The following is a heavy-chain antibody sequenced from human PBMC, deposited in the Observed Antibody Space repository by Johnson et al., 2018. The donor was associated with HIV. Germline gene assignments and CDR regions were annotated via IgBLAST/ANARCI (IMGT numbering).Heavy chain of an antibody. Sequence: VQLVESGGGLVQPGGSLRLSCAASGFTFSSYAMSWVRQAPGKGLEWVSAISGSGGSTYYAESVKGRFTISRDNSKNTLYLQMNSLRAEDTAVYYCAKVWATVVTPRGEAFDIWGQGTMVTVSS. CDR2: ISGSGGST. CDR3: AKVWATVVTPRGEAFDI. D-gene: IGHD4-23*01. CDR1: GFTFSSYA. V-gene: IGHV3-23*04. J-gene: IGHJ3*02.